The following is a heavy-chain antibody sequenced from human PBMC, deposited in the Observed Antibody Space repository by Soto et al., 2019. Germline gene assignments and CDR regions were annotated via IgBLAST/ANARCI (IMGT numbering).Heavy chain of an antibody. D-gene: IGHD3-22*01. J-gene: IGHJ4*02. V-gene: IGHV3-23*01. Sequence: GGSLRLCCAASGFTFSSYAVSWVRQAPGKGPEWISSISGSGSTIYYADSVKGRFTISRDNSKNTLYLQMSSLRAEDTAVYYCAKVFYYYDSSGYYYFDYWGQGTLVTV. CDR3: AKVFYYYDSSGYYYFDY. CDR1: GFTFSSYA. CDR2: ISGSGSTI.